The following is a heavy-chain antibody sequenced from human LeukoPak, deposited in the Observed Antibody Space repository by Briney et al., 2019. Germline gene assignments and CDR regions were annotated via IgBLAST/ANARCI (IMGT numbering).Heavy chain of an antibody. V-gene: IGHV1-18*01. D-gene: IGHD3-16*02. CDR2: ISAYNGNT. Sequence: GASVKVSCKASGYTFTSYGISWVRQAPGQGLEWMGWISAYNGNTNYAQKLQGRVTMTTDTSTSTAYMELRSLRSDDTAVYYCARGGYYGYVWGSYRPFDYWGQGTLVTVSS. CDR1: GYTFTSYG. CDR3: ARGGYYGYVWGSYRPFDY. J-gene: IGHJ4*02.